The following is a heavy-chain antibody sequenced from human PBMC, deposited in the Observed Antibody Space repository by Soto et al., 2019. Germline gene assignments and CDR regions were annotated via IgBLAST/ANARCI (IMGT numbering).Heavy chain of an antibody. CDR2: IHYSGST. J-gene: IGHJ4*02. CDR1: GVSITSHY. D-gene: IGHD3-16*01. Sequence: QVQLQESGPGLVKPSETLSLTCTVSGVSITSHYWTWIRQPPGKGLEWIGNIHYSGSTNYSPSLKGRVIISVDTSENLSSLQLSSVTTADTAVHYCTVGGAGHPFDYWGQGTLVTVSS. CDR3: TVGGAGHPFDY. V-gene: IGHV4-59*11.